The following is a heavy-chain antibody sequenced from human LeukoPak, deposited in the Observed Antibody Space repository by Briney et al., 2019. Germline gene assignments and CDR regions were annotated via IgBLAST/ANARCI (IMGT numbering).Heavy chain of an antibody. J-gene: IGHJ3*02. V-gene: IGHV4-39*02. CDR2: IYYSGST. CDR1: GGSISSSSYY. D-gene: IGHD3-22*01. CDR3: ARDGSSGYQDAFDI. Sequence: SETLSLTCTISGGSISSSSYYWGWIRQPPGKGLEWIGIIYYSGSTYYNPSLKSRVTISVDTSKNQFSLKLGSVTAADTAVYYCARDGSSGYQDAFDIWGQGTMVTVSS.